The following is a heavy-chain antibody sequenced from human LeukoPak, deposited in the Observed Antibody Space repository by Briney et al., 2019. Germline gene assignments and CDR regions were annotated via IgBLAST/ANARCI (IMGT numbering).Heavy chain of an antibody. CDR2: ISSSGSTI. J-gene: IGHJ3*02. D-gene: IGHD3-10*01. Sequence: GGSLRLSCAASGFTFSDYFMSWIRQAPGKGLEWVSYISSSGSTIYYADSVKGRFTISRDNAKNSLYLQMNSLRAEDTAVYYCARYEPYYYGSGSYAFDIWGQGTMVTVSS. V-gene: IGHV3-11*01. CDR1: GFTFSDYF. CDR3: ARYEPYYYGSGSYAFDI.